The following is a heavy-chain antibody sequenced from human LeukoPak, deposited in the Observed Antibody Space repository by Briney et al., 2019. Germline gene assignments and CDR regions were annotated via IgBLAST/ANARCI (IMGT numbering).Heavy chain of an antibody. D-gene: IGHD3-16*02. Sequence: EPSETLSLTCAVYGGSFSGYYWSWIRQPPGKGLEWIGEINHSGSTNYNPSLKSRVTISVDTSKNQFSLKLSSVTAADTAVYYCARRRIMITFGGVIVTRHFDYWGQGTLVTVSS. CDR3: ARRRIMITFGGVIVTRHFDY. CDR1: GGSFSGYY. J-gene: IGHJ4*02. CDR2: INHSGST. V-gene: IGHV4-34*01.